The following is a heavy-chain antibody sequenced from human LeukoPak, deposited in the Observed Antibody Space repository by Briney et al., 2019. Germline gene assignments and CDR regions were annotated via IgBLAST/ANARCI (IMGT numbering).Heavy chain of an antibody. CDR1: GGAVSSDSNY. Sequence: SETLSLTCTVSGGAVSSDSNYWSWIRKPPGKGLEWNGYIYYSRSNDYNPSLKSRVTMSVDTSKSQFSLELSSVTAADTAVYYCARETVTHYFDYWGQGTLVTVSS. D-gene: IGHD4-17*01. CDR2: IYYSRSN. V-gene: IGHV4-61*01. J-gene: IGHJ4*02. CDR3: ARETVTHYFDY.